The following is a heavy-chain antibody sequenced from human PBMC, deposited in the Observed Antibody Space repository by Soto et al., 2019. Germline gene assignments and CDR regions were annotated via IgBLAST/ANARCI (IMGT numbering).Heavy chain of an antibody. Sequence: KPSETLSLTCTVSGGSISSGGYYWSWIRQHPGKGLEWIGYIYHSGSTYYNPSLRNRVTISVDLSKNQFSLKLKSVTAEDTALYYCAKPWVPSITDRPPRFDYWGRGTLVTVSS. V-gene: IGHV4-31*02. CDR3: AKPWVPSITDRPPRFDY. D-gene: IGHD6-6*01. J-gene: IGHJ4*02. CDR1: GGSISSGGYY. CDR2: IYHSGST.